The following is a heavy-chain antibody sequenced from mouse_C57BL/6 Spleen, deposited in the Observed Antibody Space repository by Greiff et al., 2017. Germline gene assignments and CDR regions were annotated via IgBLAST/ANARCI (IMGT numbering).Heavy chain of an antibody. V-gene: IGHV1-61*01. CDR1: GYTFTSYW. Sequence: QVQLQQPGAELVRPGSSVKLSCKASGYTFTSYWMDWVKQRPGQGLEWIGNIYPSDSETHYNQKFKDKATLTVDKSSSTAYMQLSSLTSEDSAVYYCARLVGAMDYWGQGTTVTVSS. J-gene: IGHJ4*01. D-gene: IGHD1-1*02. CDR3: ARLVGAMDY. CDR2: IYPSDSET.